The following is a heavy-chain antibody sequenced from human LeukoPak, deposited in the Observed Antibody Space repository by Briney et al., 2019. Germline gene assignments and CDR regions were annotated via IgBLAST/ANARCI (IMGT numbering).Heavy chain of an antibody. Sequence: PGRSLRLSCAASGFTFDDYAMHWVRQAPGKGLEWVSGISWNSGSIGYADSVKGRFTISRDNAKNSLYLQMNSLRAEDTALYYCAKDASPNYPTTHFDYWGQGTLVTVSS. D-gene: IGHD4-4*01. CDR2: ISWNSGSI. CDR1: GFTFDDYA. V-gene: IGHV3-9*01. CDR3: AKDASPNYPTTHFDY. J-gene: IGHJ4*02.